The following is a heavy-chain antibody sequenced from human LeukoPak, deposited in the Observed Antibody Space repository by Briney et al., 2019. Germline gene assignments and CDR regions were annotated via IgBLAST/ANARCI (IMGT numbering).Heavy chain of an antibody. CDR1: GYSFTSYW. J-gene: IGHJ3*02. Sequence: GESLKISCKGSGYSFTSYWISWVRQMPGKGLEWMGIIYPGDSDTRYSPSFQGQVTISADKSISTAYLQWSSLKASDTAMYYCARQTEYGSGSYYIPPDAFDIWGQGTMVTVSS. CDR2: IYPGDSDT. CDR3: ARQTEYGSGSYYIPPDAFDI. V-gene: IGHV5-51*01. D-gene: IGHD3-10*01.